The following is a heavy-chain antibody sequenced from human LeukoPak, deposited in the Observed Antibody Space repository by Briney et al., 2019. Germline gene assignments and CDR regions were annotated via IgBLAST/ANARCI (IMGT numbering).Heavy chain of an antibody. CDR3: ARVHSGSYFPFDY. Sequence: PSETLSLTCTVSGVSISSYYWSWIRQPPGKGLEWIGYIYYSGSTNYNPSLKSRVTISVDTSKNQFSLKLSSVTAAGTAVYYCARVHSGSYFPFDYWGRGTLVTVSS. J-gene: IGHJ4*02. D-gene: IGHD1-26*01. CDR2: IYYSGST. CDR1: GVSISSYY. V-gene: IGHV4-59*01.